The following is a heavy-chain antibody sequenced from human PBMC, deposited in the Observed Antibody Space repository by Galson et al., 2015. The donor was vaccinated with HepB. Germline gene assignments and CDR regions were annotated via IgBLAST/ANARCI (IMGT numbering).Heavy chain of an antibody. CDR2: ISHDGSNK. J-gene: IGHJ4*02. CDR1: GFIFIDYG. V-gene: IGHV3-30*18. Sequence: SLRLSCAASGFIFIDYGMHWVRQAPGQGLEWVAVISHDGSNKYYGDSVRGRFTISRDNSKNTVYLQMNSLRAEDTAVYYCAKQGSVITVDFDYWGQGTLVTVSS. CDR3: AKQGSVITVDFDY. D-gene: IGHD3-16*01.